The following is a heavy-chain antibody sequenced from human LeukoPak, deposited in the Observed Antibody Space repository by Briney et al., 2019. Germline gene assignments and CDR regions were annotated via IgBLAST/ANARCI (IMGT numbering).Heavy chain of an antibody. CDR2: MNPNSGNT. Sequence: ASVKVSCKASGYTFTSYGINWVRQATGQGLEWMGWMNPNSGNTGYAQKSQGRVTITRNTSIGTAYMELSSLRSEDTAVYYCARGARYYDFWSGYSYYFDYWGQGTLVTVSS. CDR1: GYTFTSYG. CDR3: ARGARYYDFWSGYSYYFDY. V-gene: IGHV1-8*03. D-gene: IGHD3-3*01. J-gene: IGHJ4*02.